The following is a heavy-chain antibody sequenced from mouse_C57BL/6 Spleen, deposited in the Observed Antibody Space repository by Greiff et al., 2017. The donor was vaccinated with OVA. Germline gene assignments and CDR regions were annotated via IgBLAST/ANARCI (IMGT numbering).Heavy chain of an antibody. CDR3: AEGGTAQVYFDY. J-gene: IGHJ2*01. CDR2: IHPNSGST. D-gene: IGHD3-2*02. V-gene: IGHV1-64*01. CDR1: GYTFTSYW. Sequence: VKLQQSGAELVKPGASVKLSCKASGYTFTSYWMHWVKQRPGQGLEWIGMIHPNSGSTNYNEKFKSKATLTVDKSSSTAYMQLSSLTSEDSAVYYGAEGGTAQVYFDYWGQGTTLTVSS.